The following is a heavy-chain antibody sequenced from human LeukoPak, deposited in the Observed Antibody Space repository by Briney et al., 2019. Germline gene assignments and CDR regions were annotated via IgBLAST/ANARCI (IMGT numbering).Heavy chain of an antibody. CDR1: GGSISSYY. Sequence: PSETLSLTCTVSGGSISSYYWSWIRQPAGKGLEWIGRIYTSGSTNYNPSLKSRVTMSVDTSKNQFSLKLSSVTAADTAVYYCARERPLRYFDLLSGTRDAFDIWGQGTMVTVSS. D-gene: IGHD3-9*01. V-gene: IGHV4-4*07. CDR2: IYTSGST. CDR3: ARERPLRYFDLLSGTRDAFDI. J-gene: IGHJ3*02.